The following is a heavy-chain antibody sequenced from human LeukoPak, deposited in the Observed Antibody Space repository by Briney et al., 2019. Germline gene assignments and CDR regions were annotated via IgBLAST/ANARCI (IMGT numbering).Heavy chain of an antibody. CDR1: GGSISSYY. V-gene: IGHV4-59*12. CDR2: IYYSGST. J-gene: IGHJ4*02. Sequence: SSETLSLTCTVSGGSISSYYWSWIRQPPGKGLEWIGYIYYSGSTNYNPSLKSRVTISVDTSKNQFSLKLSSVTAADTAVYYCARGIYVDIVATAPPFDYWGQGTLVTVSS. D-gene: IGHD5-12*01. CDR3: ARGIYVDIVATAPPFDY.